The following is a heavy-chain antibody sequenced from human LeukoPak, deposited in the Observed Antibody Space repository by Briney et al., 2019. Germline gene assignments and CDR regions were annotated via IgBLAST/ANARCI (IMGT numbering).Heavy chain of an antibody. CDR2: ISPGSTTI. CDR3: ARVRGPTVTTMYFDY. CDR1: GFTFVSHG. Sequence: GGSLRLSCAASGFTFVSHGMIWVRQAPGKGLEWLSYISPGSTTINSADSVKDRFTTSRDKAKSSLFLQMNSLRAEDTAVYYCARVRGPTVTTMYFDYWGQGALVTVPS. V-gene: IGHV3-48*01. J-gene: IGHJ4*02. D-gene: IGHD4-17*01.